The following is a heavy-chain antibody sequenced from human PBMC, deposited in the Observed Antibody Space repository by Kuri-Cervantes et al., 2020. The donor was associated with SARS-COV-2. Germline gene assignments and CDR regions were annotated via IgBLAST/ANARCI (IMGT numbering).Heavy chain of an antibody. V-gene: IGHV3-30-3*01. D-gene: IGHD1-1*01. Sequence: GGSLRLSCAASGFTFSSYAMHWVRQAPGKGLEWVAVISYDGSNKYYADSVKGRFTISRDNSKSTLYLQMNSLRAEDTAVYYCAREKLAGYYYYYMDVWGKGTTVTVSS. J-gene: IGHJ6*03. CDR3: AREKLAGYYYYYMDV. CDR1: GFTFSSYA. CDR2: ISYDGSNK.